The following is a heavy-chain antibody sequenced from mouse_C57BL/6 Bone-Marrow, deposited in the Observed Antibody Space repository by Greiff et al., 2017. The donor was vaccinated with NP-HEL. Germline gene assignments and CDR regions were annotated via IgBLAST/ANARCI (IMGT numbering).Heavy chain of an antibody. Sequence: EVQLVESGAELVRPGASVKLSCTVSGFNIKDDYMHWVKQRPEQGLEWIGWIDPENGDTEYASKFQGKATITADTSSNTAYLQLSSLTSEDTAVYYCTTGGSSPYAMYYWGQGTSVTVSS. J-gene: IGHJ4*01. D-gene: IGHD1-1*01. CDR2: IDPENGDT. CDR3: TTGGSSPYAMYY. V-gene: IGHV14-4*01. CDR1: GFNIKDDY.